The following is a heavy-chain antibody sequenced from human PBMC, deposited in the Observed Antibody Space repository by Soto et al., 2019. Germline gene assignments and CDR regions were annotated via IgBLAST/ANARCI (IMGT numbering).Heavy chain of an antibody. J-gene: IGHJ4*02. Sequence: SETVSLTCTVSGGSISSSSYYWGWIRLPPGKGLEWIGSIYYSGSTYYNPSLKSRVTISVDTSKNQFSLKLSSVTAADTAVYYCARHDLPLYFFDYWGQGALVTVSS. CDR3: ARHDLPLYFFDY. CDR1: GGSISSSSYY. CDR2: IYYSGST. D-gene: IGHD3-10*01. V-gene: IGHV4-39*01.